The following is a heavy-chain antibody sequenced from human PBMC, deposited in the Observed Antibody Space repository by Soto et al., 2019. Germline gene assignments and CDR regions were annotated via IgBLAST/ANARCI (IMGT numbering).Heavy chain of an antibody. J-gene: IGHJ3*02. V-gene: IGHV4-39*01. Sequence: PSETLSLTCTVSGGSISSSSSYWGWIRQRPGKGLEWVGSIYYSGNTYYNPSLKGRVTISVDTSKNQFSLKLSSVTAADTAVYYCARHGRTPSPGDAFDIWGQGTLVTVSS. CDR2: IYYSGNT. CDR1: GGSISSSSSY. D-gene: IGHD1-26*01. CDR3: ARHGRTPSPGDAFDI.